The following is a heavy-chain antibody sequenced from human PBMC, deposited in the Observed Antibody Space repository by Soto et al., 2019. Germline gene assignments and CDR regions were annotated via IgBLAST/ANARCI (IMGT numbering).Heavy chain of an antibody. J-gene: IGHJ6*02. V-gene: IGHV1-2*02. D-gene: IGHD2-21*01. CDR2: INPETGGT. CDR3: ARERFQVISDGMDV. CDR1: GYTFTVYY. Sequence: SVKVSCKASGYTFTVYYVHCVREAPGQGLDWMGCINPETGGTSYAQKFQGRVTLSRDTSINTAYLELSSLRFDDAAVYFCARERFQVISDGMDVWGQGTTVTVSS.